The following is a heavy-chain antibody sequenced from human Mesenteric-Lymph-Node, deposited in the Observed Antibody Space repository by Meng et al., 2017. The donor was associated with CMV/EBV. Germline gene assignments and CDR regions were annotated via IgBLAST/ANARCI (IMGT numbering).Heavy chain of an antibody. V-gene: IGHV3-9*01. CDR1: GFTFDVYA. Sequence: SLKISCAASGFTFDVYAMHWVRQAPGKGLEWVSTISWNSGSIVYADSVKGRFTISRDNAKNSLFLQVNSLRAEDTAVYYCVRGVVVPAAEAYGLDVWGQGTTVTVSS. CDR2: ISWNSGSI. CDR3: VRGVVVPAAEAYGLDV. J-gene: IGHJ6*02. D-gene: IGHD2-2*01.